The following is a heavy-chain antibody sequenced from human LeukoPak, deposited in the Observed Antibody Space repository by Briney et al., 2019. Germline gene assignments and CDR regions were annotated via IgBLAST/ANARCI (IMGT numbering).Heavy chain of an antibody. J-gene: IGHJ3*02. CDR2: IYPGDSDT. CDR1: GYSFTSYW. CDR3: AAGGIAAAGTLSDAFDI. Sequence: GESLKISCKGSGYSFTSYWIGWVRPMPGKGLEWMGIIYPGDSDTRYSPSFQGQVTISADKSISTAYLQWSSLKASDTAMYYCAAGGIAAAGTLSDAFDIWGQGTMVTVSS. D-gene: IGHD6-13*01. V-gene: IGHV5-51*01.